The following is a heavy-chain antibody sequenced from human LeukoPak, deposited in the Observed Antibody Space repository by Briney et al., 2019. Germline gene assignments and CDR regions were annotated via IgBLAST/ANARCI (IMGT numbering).Heavy chain of an antibody. Sequence: KPSETLSLTCTVSGGSIRGYSWSWLRHPPGKGLEWLGYISDSGSTSYNPSLKTRIIISLDTSKNQFSLKLSSATAADTAVYYCARWGRPNFDYWGQGTLVTVSS. CDR2: ISDSGST. J-gene: IGHJ4*02. V-gene: IGHV4-59*01. D-gene: IGHD7-27*01. CDR3: ARWGRPNFDY. CDR1: GGSIRGYS.